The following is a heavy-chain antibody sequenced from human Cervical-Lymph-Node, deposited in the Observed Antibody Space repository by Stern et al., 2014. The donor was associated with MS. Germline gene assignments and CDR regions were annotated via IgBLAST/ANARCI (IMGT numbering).Heavy chain of an antibody. CDR3: TRPLAGTTLLFDY. D-gene: IGHD1-1*01. CDR2: INPSGDGT. Sequence: QVQLVQSGAEVTKPGASVKVSCKASGYTFTSYYLHWVRQAPGHGLEWMGVINPSGDGTTYAQKFQGRLTMTTDTSTSTLYMELSSLRSEDTAVYYCTRPLAGTTLLFDYWGQGTLVTVSS. CDR1: GYTFTSYY. J-gene: IGHJ4*02. V-gene: IGHV1-46*03.